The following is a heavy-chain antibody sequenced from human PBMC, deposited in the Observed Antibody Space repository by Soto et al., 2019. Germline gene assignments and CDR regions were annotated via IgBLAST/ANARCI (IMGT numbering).Heavy chain of an antibody. CDR1: AYTFASYG. D-gene: IGHD6-13*01. Sequence: GASVKVSCKASAYTFASYGISWVRQAPGQGLEWMGWISPYNGNTNYAQRLQGRVTMTTDTSTSTAYMELRSRRSDDTAVYYCARGPYVAAAGNDYWGQGTLVTVSS. J-gene: IGHJ4*02. V-gene: IGHV1-18*01. CDR3: ARGPYVAAAGNDY. CDR2: ISPYNGNT.